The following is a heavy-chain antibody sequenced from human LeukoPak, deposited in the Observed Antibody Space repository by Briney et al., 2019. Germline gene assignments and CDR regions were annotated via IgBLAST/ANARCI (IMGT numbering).Heavy chain of an antibody. CDR3: ATEKAWNHGGFDY. V-gene: IGHV1-24*01. CDR1: EYTVPELS. CDR2: FDAENDET. Sequence: GASVKVSCKVSEYTVPELSFHWVRQAPGEGLEWMGGFDAENDETIYAQEFQGRVTVTQDTSTDTAYMELSSLRSEDTAVYYCATEKAWNHGGFDYWGQGTPVIVSS. J-gene: IGHJ4*02. D-gene: IGHD1-14*01.